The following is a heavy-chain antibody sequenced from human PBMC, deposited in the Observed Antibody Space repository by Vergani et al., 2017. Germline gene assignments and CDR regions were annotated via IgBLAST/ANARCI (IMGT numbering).Heavy chain of an antibody. CDR1: GYSISRGYY. Sequence: QVQLQESGPGLVKPSETLSLTCSVSGYSISRGYYWGWIRQPPGKGLEWIATVFHSGSAYYNPSLRRRVTISVEPSKNQFSLRLTTLTAADPAVYYCARQFWVSQGVGAFETWGRGTEVSVSS. D-gene: IGHD3-16*01. CDR3: ARQFWVSQGVGAFET. CDR2: VFHSGSA. J-gene: IGHJ3*02. V-gene: IGHV4-38-2*02.